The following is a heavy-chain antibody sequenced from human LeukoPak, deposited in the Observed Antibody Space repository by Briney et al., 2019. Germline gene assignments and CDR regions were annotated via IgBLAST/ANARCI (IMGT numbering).Heavy chain of an antibody. D-gene: IGHD3-10*01. Sequence: PGGSLRLSCAASGFTFSSYSMNWVRQAPGKGLEWVSSISSSSSYIYYADSVKGRFTISRDNAKNSLYLQMNSLRAEDTAVYYCARDRYGSGSYWLDYWGQGTLVTVSS. V-gene: IGHV3-21*01. CDR2: ISSSSSYI. CDR1: GFTFSSYS. CDR3: ARDRYGSGSYWLDY. J-gene: IGHJ4*02.